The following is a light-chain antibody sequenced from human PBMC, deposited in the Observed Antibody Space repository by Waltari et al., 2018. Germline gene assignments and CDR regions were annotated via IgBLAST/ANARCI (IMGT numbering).Light chain of an antibody. Sequence: QAAPTQPPSVSGSPGQSVTISYTGTSSDIGYYNAVSWYQQHPGKAPKLMCYEVSKRPSGVSDRFSGSKSGNTASLTISGLQAEDEADYYCSSYAGSNTYIFGAGTRLTVL. V-gene: IGLV2-11*01. CDR1: SSDIGYYNA. CDR2: EVS. J-gene: IGLJ1*01. CDR3: SSYAGSNTYI.